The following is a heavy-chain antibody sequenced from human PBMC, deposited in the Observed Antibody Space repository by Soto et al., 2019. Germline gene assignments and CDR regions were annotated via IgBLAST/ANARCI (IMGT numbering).Heavy chain of an antibody. J-gene: IGHJ4*02. CDR1: GGSVNNNDYY. CDR2: VSHSGTS. Sequence: PSETLSLTCTVSGGSVNNNDYYWTWIRQSPEKGLEWLGYVSHSGTSAYNPSVMGRLSISLESSSNQFSLSLTSVTAADTAVYYCARATAYLGRTDWYPFDLWGQG. V-gene: IGHV4-30-4*01. CDR3: ARATAYLGRTDWYPFDL. D-gene: IGHD3-9*01.